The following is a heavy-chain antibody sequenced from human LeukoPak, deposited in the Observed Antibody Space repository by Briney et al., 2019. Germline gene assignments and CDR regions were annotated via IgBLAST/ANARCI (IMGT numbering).Heavy chain of an antibody. Sequence: ASVKVSCKASSYTFTNYAFTWVRQAPGQGLEWMGWISAYKGNTNYAQKLQGRVTMTTDTSTSTAYMELRSLRSDDTAVYYCARVLRLYYDSSGYVNWFDPWGQGTLVTVSS. J-gene: IGHJ5*02. CDR2: ISAYKGNT. D-gene: IGHD3-22*01. CDR3: ARVLRLYYDSSGYVNWFDP. CDR1: SYTFTNYA. V-gene: IGHV1-18*01.